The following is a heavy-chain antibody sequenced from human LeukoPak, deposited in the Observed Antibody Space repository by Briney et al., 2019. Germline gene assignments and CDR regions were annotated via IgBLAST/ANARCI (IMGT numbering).Heavy chain of an antibody. CDR1: GGSISSYY. D-gene: IGHD2-15*01. CDR2: IYTSGRT. Sequence: SETLSLTCTVSGGSISSYYWCWIREPAGKGLQWIGRIYTSGRTNSNPSLKSRVTISVDKSKNQVSLKLSSVTAADTAVYYCARDISSGAYCSGGSCRPYYYYIGVWGKGTTVTVSS. V-gene: IGHV4-4*07. CDR3: ARDISSGAYCSGGSCRPYYYYIGV. J-gene: IGHJ6*03.